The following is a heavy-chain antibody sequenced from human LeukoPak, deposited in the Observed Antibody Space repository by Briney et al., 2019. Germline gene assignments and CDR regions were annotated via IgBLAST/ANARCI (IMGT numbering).Heavy chain of an antibody. CDR3: VRGLILGLDSYFDG. CDR1: GFTVSNYE. V-gene: IGHV3-48*03. Sequence: GGSLRLSCAASGFTVSNYEMHWVRQAPGKGLEGISYLDRGGSNKYYADSVRGRFTISSDNAKESVYLQMNSLRGDDTAVYYCVRGLILGLDSYFDGWGQGAMVTVSS. D-gene: IGHD2/OR15-2a*01. J-gene: IGHJ4*03. CDR2: LDRGGSNK.